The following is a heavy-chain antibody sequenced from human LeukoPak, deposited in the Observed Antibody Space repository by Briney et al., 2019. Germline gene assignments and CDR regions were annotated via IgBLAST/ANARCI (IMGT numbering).Heavy chain of an antibody. D-gene: IGHD6-19*01. CDR3: ARYPHPRDSSGSPYYMDV. CDR2: ISSSGST. J-gene: IGHJ6*03. V-gene: IGHV4-61*02. CDR1: GDSISSGDYY. Sequence: SETLSLTCTVSGDSISSGDYYWSWIRQPAGKGLEWIGRISSSGSTNYNPSLKSRVTISVDTSKNQFSLKLSSVTAADTAVYYCARYPHPRDSSGSPYYMDVWGKGTTVTISS.